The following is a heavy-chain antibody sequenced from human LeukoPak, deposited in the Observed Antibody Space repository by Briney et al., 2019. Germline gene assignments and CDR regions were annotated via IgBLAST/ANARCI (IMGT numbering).Heavy chain of an antibody. D-gene: IGHD3-16*01. CDR1: GFTFSSYW. CDR3: ARGGGRHVEY. J-gene: IGHJ4*02. CDR2: IKEDGSEK. V-gene: IGHV3-7*05. Sequence: PGGSLRLSCAASGFTFSSYWMSWVRQAPGKGGEWVANIKEDGSEKNYVDSVKGRFTISRDNAKNSLYLQMNSLRAEDTAVYYCARGGGRHVEYWGQGNLVTVSS.